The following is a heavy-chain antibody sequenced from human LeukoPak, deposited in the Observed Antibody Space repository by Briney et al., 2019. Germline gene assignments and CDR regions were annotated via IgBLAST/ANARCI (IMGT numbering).Heavy chain of an antibody. J-gene: IGHJ4*02. Sequence: GGSLRLSCAASGFTFSSYSMNWVRQAPGKGLEWVSSISSSSYIYYADSVKGRFTISRDNAKNSLYLQMNSLRAEDTAVYYCAREGDIVVVPAGPADYWGQGTLVTVSS. CDR2: ISSSSYI. CDR3: AREGDIVVVPAGPADY. V-gene: IGHV3-21*01. CDR1: GFTFSSYS. D-gene: IGHD2-2*01.